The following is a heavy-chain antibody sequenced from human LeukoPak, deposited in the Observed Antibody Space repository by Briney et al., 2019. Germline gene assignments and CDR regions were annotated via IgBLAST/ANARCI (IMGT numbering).Heavy chain of an antibody. V-gene: IGHV1-24*01. CDR3: ATLAGKYSYGPLGDAFDI. CDR2: FDPEDGET. D-gene: IGHD5-18*01. Sequence: ASVKVFRKVSGYTLTELSMHWVRQAPGKGLEWMGGFDPEDGETIYAQKFQGRVTMTEDTSTDTAYMELSSLRSEDTAVYYCATLAGKYSYGPLGDAFDIWGQGTMVTVSS. CDR1: GYTLTELS. J-gene: IGHJ3*02.